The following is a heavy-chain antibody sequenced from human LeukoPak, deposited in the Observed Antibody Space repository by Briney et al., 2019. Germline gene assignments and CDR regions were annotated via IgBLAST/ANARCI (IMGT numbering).Heavy chain of an antibody. D-gene: IGHD5-18*01. J-gene: IGHJ4*02. CDR2: ISSSGSTI. V-gene: IGHV3-11*01. CDR3: ARGTAMVYFDY. CDR1: GFTFSDYY. Sequence: GGSLRLSCAASGFTFSDYYMSWIRQAPGKGLEWISYISSSGSTIYYADSVKGRFTISRDNAKNSLYLQMNNLRAEDTAVYYCARGTAMVYFDYWGQGTLVTVSS.